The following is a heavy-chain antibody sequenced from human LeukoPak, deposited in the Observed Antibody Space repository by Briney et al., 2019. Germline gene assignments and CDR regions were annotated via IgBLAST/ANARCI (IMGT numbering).Heavy chain of an antibody. CDR3: ARDFLRFDY. D-gene: IGHD3-16*01. CDR2: IYYSGST. Sequence: SETLSLTCTVSGGSISSYYWSWIRQPPGKGLEWIGYIYYSGSTNYNPSLKSRVTISVDTSKNHFSLKLSSVTAADTAVYYCARDFLRFDYWGQGTLVTVSS. V-gene: IGHV4-59*01. CDR1: GGSISSYY. J-gene: IGHJ4*02.